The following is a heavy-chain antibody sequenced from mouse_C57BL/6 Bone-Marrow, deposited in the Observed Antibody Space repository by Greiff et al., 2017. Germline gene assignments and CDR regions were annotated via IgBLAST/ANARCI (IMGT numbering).Heavy chain of an antibody. J-gene: IGHJ3*01. V-gene: IGHV1-72*01. D-gene: IGHD2-3*01. CDR1: GYTFTSYW. CDR2: IDPNSGGT. Sequence: QVQLQQPGAELVKPGASVKLSCKASGYTFTSYWMHWVKQRPGRSLEWIGRIDPNSGGTKYNEKFKSKATLTVDKPSSTAYMQLRSLTSEDSAVYDCARYDGYFQFAYWGQGTLVTVSA. CDR3: ARYDGYFQFAY.